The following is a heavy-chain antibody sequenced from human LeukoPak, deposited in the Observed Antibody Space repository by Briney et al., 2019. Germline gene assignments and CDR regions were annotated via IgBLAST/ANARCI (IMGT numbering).Heavy chain of an antibody. J-gene: IGHJ4*02. V-gene: IGHV1-2*02. CDR3: AREVPGLTVAGTIVDY. CDR2: INPNSSGT. D-gene: IGHD6-19*01. Sequence: ASVKVSCKASGYTFTGYYMHWVRQAPGQGLEWMGWINPNSSGTNYAQKFQGRVTMTRDTSISTAYMELSRLRSDDTAVYYCAREVPGLTVAGTIVDYWGQGTLVTVSS. CDR1: GYTFTGYY.